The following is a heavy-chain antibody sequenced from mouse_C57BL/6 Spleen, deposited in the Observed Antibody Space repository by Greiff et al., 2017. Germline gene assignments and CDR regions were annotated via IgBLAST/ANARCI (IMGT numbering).Heavy chain of an antibody. CDR1: GYTFTSYW. J-gene: IGHJ4*01. CDR3: ARAWDDAMDY. D-gene: IGHD4-1*01. CDR2: ITPSSGYT. V-gene: IGHV1-7*01. Sequence: QVQLQQSGAELAKPGASVTLSCKASGYTFTSYWMHWVKQRPGQGLEWIGYITPSSGYTKYTQKYKDKATLTADKSSSTASMQLSSLAYEDSAVYYWARAWDDAMDYWGQGTSVTVSS.